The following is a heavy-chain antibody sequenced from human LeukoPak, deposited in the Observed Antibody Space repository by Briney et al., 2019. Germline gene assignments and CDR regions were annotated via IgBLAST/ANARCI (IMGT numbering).Heavy chain of an antibody. D-gene: IGHD4-23*01. Sequence: GGSLRLSCAASGFTFDDYAMHWVRQAPGKGLEWVSLISWDGGSTYYADSVKGRFTISRDNSKNSLYLQMNSLRAEDTALYYCAKAGGNYGYYYYYYMDVWGKGTTVTVSS. CDR2: ISWDGGST. V-gene: IGHV3-43D*04. CDR3: AKAGGNYGYYYYYYMDV. J-gene: IGHJ6*03. CDR1: GFTFDDYA.